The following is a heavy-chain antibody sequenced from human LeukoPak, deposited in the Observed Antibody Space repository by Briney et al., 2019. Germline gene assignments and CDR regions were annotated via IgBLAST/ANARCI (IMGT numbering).Heavy chain of an antibody. CDR3: ARDPTTVTKGLDI. CDR2: ISYIGST. D-gene: IGHD4-17*01. CDR1: GDSMNSHY. J-gene: IGHJ3*02. Sequence: SETLSLTCTVSGDSMNSHYWSWIRQPPGKGLEWIGYISYIGSTTYNPSLKSRVTISVDTSKNQFSLRLSSVTAADTAVYYCARDPTTVTKGLDIWGQGTMVTVSS. V-gene: IGHV4-59*11.